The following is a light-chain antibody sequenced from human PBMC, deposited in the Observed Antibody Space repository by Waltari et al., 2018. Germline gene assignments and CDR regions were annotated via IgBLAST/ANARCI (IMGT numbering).Light chain of an antibody. CDR2: DAS. Sequence: TCRASQGIGSALAWYQQKPGKTPNLLIYDASTLQSGVPSRFSGSGSGTDFSLTINSLQPEDFATYFCQQFNAFPLTFGQGTRLEIK. CDR1: QGIGSA. V-gene: IGKV1-13*02. CDR3: QQFNAFPLT. J-gene: IGKJ5*01.